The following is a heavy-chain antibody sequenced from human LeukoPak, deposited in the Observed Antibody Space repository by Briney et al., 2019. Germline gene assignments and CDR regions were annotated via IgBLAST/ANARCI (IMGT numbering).Heavy chain of an antibody. J-gene: IGHJ4*02. D-gene: IGHD3-22*01. V-gene: IGHV3-23*01. CDR1: GFTFSSYA. CDR2: ISGSGDNT. CDR3: AKGSYYDSSGSFYFDY. Sequence: GGSLRLSCAASGFTFSSYAMSWVRQAPGKGLEWVSSISGSGDNTYYADSVKGRFTISRDNSKNTLYVQVNSLGTEDTAAYYCAKGSYYDSSGSFYFDYWGQGTLVTVSS.